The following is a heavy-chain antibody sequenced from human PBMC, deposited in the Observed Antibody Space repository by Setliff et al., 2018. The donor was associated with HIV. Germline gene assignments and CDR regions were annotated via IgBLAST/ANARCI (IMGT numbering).Heavy chain of an antibody. J-gene: IGHJ4*02. D-gene: IGHD5-12*01. CDR1: GFTFSSYA. CDR3: AGGFYAGY. Sequence: GGSLRLSCAASGFTFSSYAMSWVRQAPGKGLDWVSAISGSAGSTYYADSVKGRFTISRDNAKNSLYLQMNSLRAEDTALYYCAGGFYAGYWGQGTLVTVSS. V-gene: IGHV3-23*01. CDR2: ISGSAGST.